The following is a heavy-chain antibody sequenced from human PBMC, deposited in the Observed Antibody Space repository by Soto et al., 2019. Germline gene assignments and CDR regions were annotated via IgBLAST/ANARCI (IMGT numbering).Heavy chain of an antibody. CDR3: ARGGRIAAAGTFDY. CDR2: ISSSSSYI. D-gene: IGHD6-13*01. J-gene: IGHJ4*02. CDR1: GFTFSSYS. V-gene: IGHV3-21*01. Sequence: GGSLRLSCAASGFTFSSYSMNWVRQAPGKGLEWVSSISSSSSYIYYADSVKGRFTISRDNAKNSLYLQMNSLRAEDTAVYYCARGGRIAAAGTFDYWGQGTLVTVSS.